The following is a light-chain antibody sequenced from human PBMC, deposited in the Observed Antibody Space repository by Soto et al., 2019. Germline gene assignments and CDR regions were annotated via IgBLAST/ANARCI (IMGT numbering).Light chain of an antibody. CDR1: QSLLYSNGFNC. V-gene: IGKV2-28*01. Sequence: DIVMTQSPLSLPVTPGESASISCRSSQSLLYSNGFNCLDWYLQKPGQSPQLLIYMASYRASGVPDRFSGSGSGIDFTLEISRVEAEDVGVYYCMQSLQTPWTFGQGTKVEIK. CDR2: MAS. CDR3: MQSLQTPWT. J-gene: IGKJ1*01.